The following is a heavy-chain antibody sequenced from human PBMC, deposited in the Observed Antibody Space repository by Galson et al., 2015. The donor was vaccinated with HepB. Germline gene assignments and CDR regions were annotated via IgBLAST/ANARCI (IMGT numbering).Heavy chain of an antibody. CDR1: GYTFTTYT. V-gene: IGHV7-4-1*02. D-gene: IGHD5-18*01. CDR3: ARGLDRATVTLFDK. CDR2: INTNTGNP. Sequence: GSGYTFTTYTINWVRQAPGQGLEWMGWINTNTGNPTYARAFAGRLVFSLDTSVSTTYLQISNLKADDTAVYYCARGLDRATVTLFDKWGQGTLVTVSS. J-gene: IGHJ4*02.